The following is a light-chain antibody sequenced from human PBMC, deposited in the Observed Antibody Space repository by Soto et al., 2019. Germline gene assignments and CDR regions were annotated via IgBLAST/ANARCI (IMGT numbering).Light chain of an antibody. CDR2: DAS. Sequence: DIQMTQSPSSLSASVGDGVIITCRASQSINRWLARYQQKPGKAPKLLIYDASTLESGVPSRFSGSGFGTEFTLTISSLQPDDFATYYCQQYDTYWTFAQGTKVDIK. CDR3: QQYDTYWT. V-gene: IGKV1-5*01. J-gene: IGKJ1*01. CDR1: QSINRW.